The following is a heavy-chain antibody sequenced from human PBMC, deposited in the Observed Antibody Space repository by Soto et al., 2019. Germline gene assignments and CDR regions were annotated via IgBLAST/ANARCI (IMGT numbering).Heavy chain of an antibody. CDR2: ISAYNGNT. CDR3: ARVELERRSAFPRKTMSPDY. Sequence: ASVKVSCKASGYTFTSYGISWVRQAPGQGLEWMGWISAYNGNTNYAQKLQGRVTMTTDTSTSTAYMELRSLRSDDTAVYYCARVELERRSAFPRKTMSPDYWGQGTLVTVSS. D-gene: IGHD1-1*01. CDR1: GYTFTSYG. V-gene: IGHV1-18*01. J-gene: IGHJ4*02.